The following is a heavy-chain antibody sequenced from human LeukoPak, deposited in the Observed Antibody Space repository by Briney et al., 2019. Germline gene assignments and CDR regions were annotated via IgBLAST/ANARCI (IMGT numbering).Heavy chain of an antibody. J-gene: IGHJ5*02. D-gene: IGHD2-2*02. CDR3: ARGYCSSTTCYTKSNWFDP. V-gene: IGHV3-21*01. CDR2: ISSSSSYI. Sequence: GGSLRLSCAASGFTFSSYSMNWVRQAPGKGLEWVSSISSSSSYIYYAYSVKGRFTISRDNAKNSLYLQMNSLRAEDTAVYYCARGYCSSTTCYTKSNWFDPWGQGTLVTVSS. CDR1: GFTFSSYS.